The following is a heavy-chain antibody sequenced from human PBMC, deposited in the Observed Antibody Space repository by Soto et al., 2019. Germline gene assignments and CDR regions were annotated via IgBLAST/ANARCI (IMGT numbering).Heavy chain of an antibody. J-gene: IGHJ4*02. CDR1: GGSFSGYY. D-gene: IGHD6-13*01. CDR3: ARVAAAGTYFDY. CDR2: INHSGST. Sequence: SETLSLTCAVYGGSFSGYYWTWIRQPPGTGLEWIGEINHSGSTNYNPSLKSRVTISVDTSKNQFSLKLTSVTAADTAVYYCARVAAAGTYFDYWGQGTLVTVSS. V-gene: IGHV4-34*01.